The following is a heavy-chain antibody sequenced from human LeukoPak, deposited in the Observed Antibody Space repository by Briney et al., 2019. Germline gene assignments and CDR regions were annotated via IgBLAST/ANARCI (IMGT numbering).Heavy chain of an antibody. CDR2: MNPNGGNT. V-gene: IGHV1-8*03. J-gene: IGHJ5*02. Sequence: ASVKVSCKASGYTFTSYDINWVRQATGQGLEWMGWMNPNGGNTGYAQKFQGRVTITRNTSISTAYMELSSLRSEDTAVYYCARGLDDGSGSSNWFDPWGQGALVTVSS. CDR3: ARGLDDGSGSSNWFDP. D-gene: IGHD3-10*01. CDR1: GYTFTSYD.